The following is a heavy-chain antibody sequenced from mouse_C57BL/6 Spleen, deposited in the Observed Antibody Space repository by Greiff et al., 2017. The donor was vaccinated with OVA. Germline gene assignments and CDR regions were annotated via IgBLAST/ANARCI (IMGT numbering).Heavy chain of an antibody. J-gene: IGHJ1*03. V-gene: IGHV1-52*01. Sequence: QVQLQQPGAELVRPGSSVKLSCKASGYTFTSYWMHWVKQRPIQGLEWIGNIDPSDSETHYNQKFKDKATLTVDKSSSTAYMQLSSLTSEDSAVYYCAREMNDGSFGVWGTGTTVTVSS. CDR1: GYTFTSYW. D-gene: IGHD2-3*01. CDR2: IDPSDSET. CDR3: AREMNDGSFGV.